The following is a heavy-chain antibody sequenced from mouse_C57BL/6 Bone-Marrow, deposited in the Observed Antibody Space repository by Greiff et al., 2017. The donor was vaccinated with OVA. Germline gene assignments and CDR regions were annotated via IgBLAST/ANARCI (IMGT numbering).Heavy chain of an antibody. V-gene: IGHV1-22*01. CDR1: GYTFTDYN. CDR3: ARSGGNSWFAY. J-gene: IGHJ3*01. D-gene: IGHD2-1*01. CDR2: INPNNGGT. Sequence: EVQRVESGPELVKPGASVKMSCKASGYTFTDYNMHWVKQSHGKSLEWIGYINPNNGGTSYNQKFKGKATLTVNKSSSTAYMELRSLTSEDSAVYYCARSGGNSWFAYWGQGTLVTVSA.